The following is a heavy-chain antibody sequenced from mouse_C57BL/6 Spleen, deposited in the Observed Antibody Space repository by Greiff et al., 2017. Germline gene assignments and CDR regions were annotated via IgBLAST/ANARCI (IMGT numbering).Heavy chain of an antibody. CDR2: IHPNSGST. V-gene: IGHV1-64*01. J-gene: IGHJ4*01. Sequence: QVQLQQPGAELVKPGASVKLSCKASGYTFTSYWMHWVKQRPGQGLEWIGMIHPNSGSTNYNEKFKSKATLTVDKSSSTAYMQLSSLTSEDSAVYYCARSYDGYYDYAMDDWGQGTSVTVSS. CDR1: GYTFTSYW. CDR3: ARSYDGYYDYAMDD. D-gene: IGHD2-3*01.